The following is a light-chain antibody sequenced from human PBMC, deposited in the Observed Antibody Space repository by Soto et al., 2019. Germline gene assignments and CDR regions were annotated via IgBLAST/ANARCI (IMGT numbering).Light chain of an antibody. Sequence: ESVVTQSPATLSLSPGERATLSCRASQDVSRYLAWYQQKPGQSPRLLIYDASNRATGVPARFSGSGSGTDFTLTISSLEPEDFAVYYCQQRSNWLVGPGTKVDIK. CDR3: QQRSNWL. CDR2: DAS. J-gene: IGKJ3*01. CDR1: QDVSRY. V-gene: IGKV3-11*01.